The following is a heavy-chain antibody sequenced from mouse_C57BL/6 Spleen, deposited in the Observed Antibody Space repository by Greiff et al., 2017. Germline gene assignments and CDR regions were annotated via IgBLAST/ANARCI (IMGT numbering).Heavy chain of an antibody. J-gene: IGHJ2*01. D-gene: IGHD2-3*01. Sequence: QVQLQQPGAELVRPGSSVKLSCKASGYTFTSYWMHWVKQRPIQGLEWIGNIDPSDSETHYNQKFKDKATLTVDKSSSTAYMQLSSLASEGYAVYYCGGGGYYSLFDYWGQGTTLTVAS. CDR3: GGGGYYSLFDY. CDR1: GYTFTSYW. V-gene: IGHV1-52*01. CDR2: IDPSDSET.